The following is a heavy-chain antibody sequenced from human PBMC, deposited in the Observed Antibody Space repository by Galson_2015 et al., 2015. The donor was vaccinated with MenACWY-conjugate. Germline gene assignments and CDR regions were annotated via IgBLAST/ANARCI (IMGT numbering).Heavy chain of an antibody. J-gene: IGHJ2*01. CDR3: ARGVTRSSGTINWYFEF. CDR2: TYYRSRWHK. D-gene: IGHD6-13*01. Sequence: CAISGDSVSSHSAAWTWIRQSPSRGLEWLGRTYYRSRWHKDYAVSVKSRITINPDTSRNQLSLQLSSVTPEDTAVYYCARGVTRSSGTINWYFEFWGRGTRVTVSS. V-gene: IGHV6-1*01. CDR1: GDSVSSHSAA.